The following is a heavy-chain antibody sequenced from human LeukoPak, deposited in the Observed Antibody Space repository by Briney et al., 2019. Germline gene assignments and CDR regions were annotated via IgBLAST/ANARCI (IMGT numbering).Heavy chain of an antibody. CDR2: IYHSGST. J-gene: IGHJ6*02. V-gene: IGHV4-4*02. D-gene: IGHD2-2*01. Sequence: PSGTLSLTCAVSGGSISSSNWWSWVRQPPGKGLEWIGEIYHSGSTNYNPSLKSRVTISVDKSKNQFSLKLSSVTAADTAVYYCARDGELDCSSTSCPWYYYGMDVWGQGTTVTVSS. CDR1: GGSISSSNW. CDR3: ARDGELDCSSTSCPWYYYGMDV.